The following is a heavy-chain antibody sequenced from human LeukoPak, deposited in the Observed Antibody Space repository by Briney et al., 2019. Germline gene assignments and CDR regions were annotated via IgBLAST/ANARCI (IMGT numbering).Heavy chain of an antibody. V-gene: IGHV3-64*01. CDR3: ARGDGYNSVDY. CDR1: GFTFSSYA. J-gene: IGHJ4*02. D-gene: IGHD5-24*01. Sequence: GGSLRLSCAASGFTFSSYAMPWVRQAPGKGLEYVSAISSNGGSTYYANSVKGRFTISRDNSKNTLYLQMGSLRAEDMAVYYCARGDGYNSVDYWGQGTLVTVSS. CDR2: ISSNGGST.